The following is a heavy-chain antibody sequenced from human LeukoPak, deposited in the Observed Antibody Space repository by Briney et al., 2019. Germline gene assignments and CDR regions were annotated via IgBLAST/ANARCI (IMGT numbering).Heavy chain of an antibody. CDR1: GSTFSSCW. V-gene: IGHV3-7*01. J-gene: IGHJ5*02. CDR3: AREVGGSYRRSPNWFDP. CDR2: IKQDGSEK. D-gene: IGHD1-26*01. Sequence: GGSLRLSCAASGSTFSSCWMSWVRQAPGKGLEWVANIKQDGSEKYYVDSVKGRFTISRDNAKNSLYLQMNSLRAEDTAVYYCAREVGGSYRRSPNWFDPWGQGTLVTVSS.